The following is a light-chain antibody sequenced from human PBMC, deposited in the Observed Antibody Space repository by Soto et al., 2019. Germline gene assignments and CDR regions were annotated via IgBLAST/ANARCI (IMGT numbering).Light chain of an antibody. Sequence: EIVLTQSPGTLSLSPGERATLSCRASQGVSSSYLSWYQQKPGQAPRLLIYGASSRATGIPDRFSGSGSGTDFTLTISNLEPEDFAVYYCQQRSNWHPITFGQGTRLEIK. CDR3: QQRSNWHPIT. CDR2: GAS. CDR1: QGVSSSY. J-gene: IGKJ5*01. V-gene: IGKV3D-20*02.